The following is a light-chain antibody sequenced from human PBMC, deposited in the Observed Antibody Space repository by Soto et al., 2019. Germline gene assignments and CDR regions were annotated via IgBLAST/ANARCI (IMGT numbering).Light chain of an antibody. CDR1: KSISSW. Sequence: DIQMTQSPSTLSASVGDRVTITCRASKSISSWLAWYQQKPGKAPNLLINDASSLESGVPSRFSGSGSGTEFTLTISSLQPDDFATYYCQQYKSYSGTFGQGTKVDIK. CDR3: QQYKSYSGT. V-gene: IGKV1-5*01. CDR2: DAS. J-gene: IGKJ1*01.